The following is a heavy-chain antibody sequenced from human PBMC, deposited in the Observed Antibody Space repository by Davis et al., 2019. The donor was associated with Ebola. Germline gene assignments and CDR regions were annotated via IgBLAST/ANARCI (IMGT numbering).Heavy chain of an antibody. Sequence: MPGGSLRLSCTVSGGSISSYYWSWIRQPPGKGLEWIGYIYYSGSTNYNPSLKSRVTISVDTSKNQFSLKLSSVTAADTAVYYCARVRADCTGGVCYTPGGAFDIWGQGTMVTVSS. J-gene: IGHJ3*02. CDR1: GGSISSYY. D-gene: IGHD2-8*02. CDR2: IYYSGST. V-gene: IGHV4-59*01. CDR3: ARVRADCTGGVCYTPGGAFDI.